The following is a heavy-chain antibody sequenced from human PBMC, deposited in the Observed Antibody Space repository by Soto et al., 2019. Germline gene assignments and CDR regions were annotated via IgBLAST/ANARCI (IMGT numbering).Heavy chain of an antibody. CDR1: GVSLSPYY. D-gene: IGHD3-3*01. CDR3: ARGGRLESSIMFDP. J-gene: IGHJ5*02. CDR2: AYSLGRP. V-gene: IGHV4-59*01. Sequence: SETLSLTCAVSGVSLSPYYWNCIRHPPGKKLEWIGYAYSLGRPNYNPSLKRRVTMSLDTSKNQFSLELTSVTAADTAVYYCARGGRLESSIMFDPWGQGIRVPLSS.